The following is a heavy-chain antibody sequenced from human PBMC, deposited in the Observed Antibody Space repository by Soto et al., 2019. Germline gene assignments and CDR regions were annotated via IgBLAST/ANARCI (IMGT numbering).Heavy chain of an antibody. Sequence: QITLKESGPTLVRPPQTLTLTCTFSGFSLTSGVGVGWIRQPPGKALEWLALIYWDDDKRYSPSLKNRLTITKYTSTNQVVLTMTNVGPVDTATYFCAHIDPEIVTVGGHGGCDYWGQGTLVTVSS. CDR2: IYWDDDK. CDR1: GFSLTSGVG. J-gene: IGHJ4*02. CDR3: AHIDPEIVTVGGHGGCDY. D-gene: IGHD5-12*01. V-gene: IGHV2-5*02.